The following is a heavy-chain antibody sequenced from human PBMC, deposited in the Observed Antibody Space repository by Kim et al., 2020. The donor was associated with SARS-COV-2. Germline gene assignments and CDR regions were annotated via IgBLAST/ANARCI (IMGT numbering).Heavy chain of an antibody. D-gene: IGHD2-15*01. Sequence: SETLSLTCTVSVSGDSINSDDYYWGWIRQSPGKGLEWFGSISGSGTTYYNPSLRSRVNISMDTSKNEFSLKLNSVTAADTAVYYCARHFPCSGGICYASWFFQHWGQGTLVTVSS. V-gene: IGHV4-39*01. CDR3: ARHFPCSGGICYASWFFQH. J-gene: IGHJ1*01. CDR2: ISGSGTT. CDR1: GDSINSDDYY.